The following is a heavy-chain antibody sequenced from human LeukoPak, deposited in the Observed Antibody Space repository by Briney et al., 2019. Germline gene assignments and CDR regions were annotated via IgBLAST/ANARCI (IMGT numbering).Heavy chain of an antibody. CDR2: IKKDGSEK. CDR3: ARDGAARGSGSFGD. V-gene: IGHV3-7*03. J-gene: IGHJ4*02. D-gene: IGHD3-10*01. CDR1: GFTFSSYW. Sequence: GGSLRLSCAASGFTFSSYWMSWVRQAPGKGLECVANIKKDGSEKFYVDSVKGRFTISRDNAKNSLFLQMNSLRAEDTAVYFCARDGAARGSGSFGDWGQGTLVTVSS.